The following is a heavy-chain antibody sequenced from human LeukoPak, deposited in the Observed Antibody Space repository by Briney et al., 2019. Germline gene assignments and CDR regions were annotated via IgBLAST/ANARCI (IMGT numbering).Heavy chain of an antibody. Sequence: ASVKVSCKASGGTSSSYAISWVRQAPGQGLEWMGGIIPIFGTANYAQKFQGRVTITTDESTSTAYMELSSLRSEDTAVYYCARARPDYYDSSGYSTSPYFDYWGQGTLVTVSS. CDR3: ARARPDYYDSSGYSTSPYFDY. D-gene: IGHD3-22*01. CDR2: IIPIFGTA. J-gene: IGHJ4*02. CDR1: GGTSSSYA. V-gene: IGHV1-69*05.